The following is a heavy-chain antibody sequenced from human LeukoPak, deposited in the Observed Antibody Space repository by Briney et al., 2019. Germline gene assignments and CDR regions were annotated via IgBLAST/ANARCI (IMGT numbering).Heavy chain of an antibody. D-gene: IGHD2-21*02. CDR1: GFTFSRHW. V-gene: IGHV3-7*01. J-gene: IGHJ4*02. Sequence: GGSLRLSCAASGFTFSRHWMDWVRQAPGKGLEWVANIKEDGSVKEYVDSVKGRFTISRDNAKNTLFLQMDSLRAEDTAVYYCVRGTSRENGYGGDDPYWGQGTLVIVSS. CDR3: VRGTSRENGYGGDDPY. CDR2: IKEDGSVK.